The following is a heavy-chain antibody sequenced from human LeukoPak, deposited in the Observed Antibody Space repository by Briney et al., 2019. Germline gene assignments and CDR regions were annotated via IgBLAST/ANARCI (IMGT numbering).Heavy chain of an antibody. J-gene: IGHJ4*02. D-gene: IGHD6-13*01. CDR1: GFTFRSYV. CDR3: ARVSSSWYYFDY. Sequence: GGSLRLSCAASGFTFRSYVMNWVRQTPGKWLEWVSGISWNGGSTGYADSVKGRFTISRDNAKNSLYLQMNSLRAEDTAVYYCARVSSSWYYFDYWGQGTLVTVSS. V-gene: IGHV3-20*04. CDR2: ISWNGGST.